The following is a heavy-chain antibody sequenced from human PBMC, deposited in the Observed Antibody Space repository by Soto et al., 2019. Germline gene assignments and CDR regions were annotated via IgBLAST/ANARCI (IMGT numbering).Heavy chain of an antibody. J-gene: IGHJ4*02. V-gene: IGHV3-33*01. CDR3: ARDSYDYGDYDFDY. D-gene: IGHD4-17*01. CDR2: IWYDGSNK. Sequence: QVQLVESGGGVVQPGRSLRLSCAASGFTFSSYGMHWVRQAPGKGLEWVAVIWYDGSNKYYADSVKGRFTISRDNSKNTLYLQMDSLRAEDTAVYYCARDSYDYGDYDFDYWGQGTLVTFSS. CDR1: GFTFSSYG.